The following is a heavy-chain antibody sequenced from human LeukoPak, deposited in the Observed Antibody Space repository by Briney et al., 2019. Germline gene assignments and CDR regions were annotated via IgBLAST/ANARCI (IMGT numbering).Heavy chain of an antibody. CDR3: ARDFSWGQYDY. V-gene: IGHV6-1*01. D-gene: IGHD4-11*01. J-gene: IGHJ4*02. CDR2: TYYWSRWYN. Sequence: SQTLSLTCAISGDSVSGNRVAWNWIRQSPSRGLEWLGRTYYWSRWYNDYAVSVRSRITINPDTSKNQFSLQLNSVTPEDSAVYYCARDFSWGQYDYWGQGILVTVSS. CDR1: GDSVSGNRVA.